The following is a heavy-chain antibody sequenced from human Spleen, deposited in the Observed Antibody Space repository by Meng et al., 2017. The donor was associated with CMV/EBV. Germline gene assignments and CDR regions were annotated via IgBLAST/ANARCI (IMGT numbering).Heavy chain of an antibody. CDR2: ISSGGSSI. J-gene: IGHJ4*02. V-gene: IGHV3-48*03. CDR3: ARDPYSGSYIPDY. CDR1: GFTFSSYE. Sequence: GESLKISCAASGFTFSSYEMNWVRQAPGKGLEWVSHISSGGSSIYYADSVRGRFIISRDNAKNSLYLQMNSLRVEDTAVYYCARDPYSGSYIPDYWGQGTLVTVSS. D-gene: IGHD1-26*01.